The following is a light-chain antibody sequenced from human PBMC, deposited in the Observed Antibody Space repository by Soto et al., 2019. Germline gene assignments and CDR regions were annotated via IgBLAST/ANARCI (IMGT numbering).Light chain of an antibody. CDR1: QSVSSSY. CDR3: QQYGSSPLT. J-gene: IGKJ4*01. Sequence: DIVFTQSPRTLSLSPGERAPLSCRARQSVSSSYLAWYQLKPGQAPRLLIYGASSRATGIPDRFSGSGSGTDFTLTISRLEPEDFAVYYCQQYGSSPLTFGGGTKVDIK. CDR2: GAS. V-gene: IGKV3-20*01.